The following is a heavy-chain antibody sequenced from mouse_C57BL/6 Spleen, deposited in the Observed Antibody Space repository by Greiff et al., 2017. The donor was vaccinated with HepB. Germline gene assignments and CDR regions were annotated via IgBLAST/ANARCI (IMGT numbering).Heavy chain of an antibody. CDR2: INPNNGGT. J-gene: IGHJ3*01. V-gene: IGHV1-22*01. Sequence: EVQLQQSGPELVKPGASVKMSCKASGYTFTDYNMHWVKQSHGKSLEWIGYINPNNGGTSYNQKFKGKATLTVNKSSSTAYMELRSLTSEDAAVYYCARCGSSYGWFAYWGQGTLVTVSA. CDR1: GYTFTDYN. CDR3: ARCGSSYGWFAY. D-gene: IGHD1-1*01.